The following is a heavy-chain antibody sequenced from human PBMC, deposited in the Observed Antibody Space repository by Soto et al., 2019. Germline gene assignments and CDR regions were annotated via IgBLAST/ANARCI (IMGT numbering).Heavy chain of an antibody. J-gene: IGHJ5*02. CDR1: GFTFSSYG. CDR2: IWYDGSNK. CDR3: VRSDWFDP. Sequence: PGGSLRLSCAASGFTFSSYGMHWVRQAPGKGLEWVAVIWYDGSNKYYADSVKGRFTISRDNSKNTLYLQMNSLRVEDTAMYHCVRSDWFDPWGHGTLVTVSS. V-gene: IGHV3-33*01.